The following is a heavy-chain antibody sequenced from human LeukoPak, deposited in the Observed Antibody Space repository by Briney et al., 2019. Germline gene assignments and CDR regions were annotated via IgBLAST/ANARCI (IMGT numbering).Heavy chain of an antibody. Sequence: GGSLRLSCAASGFTFSSYSMNWVRQAPGKGLDWVAFIQYDGSNKYYSDSVKGRFTISRDNSKNTLYLQMNSLRAEDTAVYYCARDQGPITRYYYGSGSYKAPYFDYWGQGTLVTVSS. J-gene: IGHJ4*02. CDR3: ARDQGPITRYYYGSGSYKAPYFDY. D-gene: IGHD3-10*01. CDR2: IQYDGSNK. V-gene: IGHV3-30*02. CDR1: GFTFSSYS.